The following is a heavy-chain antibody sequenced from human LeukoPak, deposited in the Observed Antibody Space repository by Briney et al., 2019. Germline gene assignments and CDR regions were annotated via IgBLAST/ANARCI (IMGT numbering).Heavy chain of an antibody. D-gene: IGHD1-26*01. CDR1: GGSISSGGYY. Sequence: NPSQTLSLTCTVSGGSISSGGYYWSWIRQHPGKGLEWIGYIYYSGSTYYNPSLKSRVTISVDTSKNQFSLKLSSVTAADTAVYYCARHFLSSGGHYYYGMDVWGQGTTVTVSS. V-gene: IGHV4-31*03. J-gene: IGHJ6*02. CDR2: IYYSGST. CDR3: ARHFLSSGGHYYYGMDV.